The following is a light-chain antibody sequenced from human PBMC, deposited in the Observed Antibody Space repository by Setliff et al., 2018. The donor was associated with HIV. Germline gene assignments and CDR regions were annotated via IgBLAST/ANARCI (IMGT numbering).Light chain of an antibody. Sequence: QSVLTQPPSVSGAPGQRVTISCTGSSSNIGAGYDVHWYQQLPGAAPQLLIFGNNNRPSGVPDRFSGSKSGTSASLAITGLQAEDGADYYCQSFDSTLSAVVFGGGTKVTVL. CDR2: GNN. CDR3: QSFDSTLSAVV. V-gene: IGLV1-40*01. J-gene: IGLJ2*01. CDR1: SSNIGAGYD.